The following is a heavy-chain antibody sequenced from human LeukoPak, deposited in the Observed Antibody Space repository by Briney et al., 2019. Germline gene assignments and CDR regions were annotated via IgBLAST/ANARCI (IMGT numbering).Heavy chain of an antibody. CDR3: ARDPSPAHYYYYYGMDV. J-gene: IGHJ6*04. CDR2: IYYSGST. Sequence: SETLSLTCTVSGGSISSYYWSWIRQPPGKGLEWIGYIYYSGSTNYNPSLKSRVTISVDTSKNQFSLKLSSVTAADTAVYYCARDPSPAHYYYYYGMDVWGKGTTVTVSP. D-gene: IGHD2-2*01. V-gene: IGHV4-59*01. CDR1: GGSISSYY.